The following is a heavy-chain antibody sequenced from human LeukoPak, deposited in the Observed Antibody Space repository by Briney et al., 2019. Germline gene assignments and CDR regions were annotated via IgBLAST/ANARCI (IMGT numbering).Heavy chain of an antibody. D-gene: IGHD5-18*01. CDR3: ARDRASSWWYFDL. Sequence: GGSLRLSCAASGFTLSSHAMSGVRQARAKGLEGVSAITCSGGSTYYADSVKGRFTISRDNSKNTLYLQMNSVRAEDTDVYYCARDRASSWWYFDLWGRGALVTVSS. V-gene: IGHV3-23*01. J-gene: IGHJ2*01. CDR1: GFTLSSHA. CDR2: ITCSGGST.